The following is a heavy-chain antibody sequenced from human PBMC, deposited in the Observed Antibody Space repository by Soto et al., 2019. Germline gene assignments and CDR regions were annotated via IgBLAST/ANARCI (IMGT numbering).Heavy chain of an antibody. CDR2: IIPIFGTA. D-gene: IGHD4-17*01. J-gene: IGHJ3*02. Sequence: SGKVSCKASGGTFSSYAISWVRQAPGQGLEWMGGIIPIFGTANYAQKFQGRVTITADESTSTAYMELSSLRSEDTAVYYCARGSTGYDYGDYDAFDIWGQGTMVTVSS. CDR3: ARGSTGYDYGDYDAFDI. CDR1: GGTFSSYA. V-gene: IGHV1-69*13.